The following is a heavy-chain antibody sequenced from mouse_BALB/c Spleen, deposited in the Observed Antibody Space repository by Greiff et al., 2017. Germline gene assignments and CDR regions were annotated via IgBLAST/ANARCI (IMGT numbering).Heavy chain of an antibody. J-gene: IGHJ1*01. CDR2: ILPGSGST. Sequence: QVHVKQSGAELMKPGASVKISCKATGYTFSSYWIEWVKQRPGHGLEWIGEILPGSGSTNYNEKFKGKATFTADTSSNTAYMQLSSLTSEDSAVYYCARRDYGYWYFDVWGAGTTVTVSS. V-gene: IGHV1-9*01. D-gene: IGHD1-1*01. CDR1: GYTFSSYW. CDR3: ARRDYGYWYFDV.